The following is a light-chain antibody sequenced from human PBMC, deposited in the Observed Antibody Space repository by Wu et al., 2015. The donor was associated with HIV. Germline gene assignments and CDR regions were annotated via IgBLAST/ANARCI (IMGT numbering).Light chain of an antibody. J-gene: IGKJ3*01. Sequence: EIVLMQSPGTLSLSPGERVTLSCRARQSVSNSYLAWYQQKPGQAPRLLIYGASNRATGIPDRFSGSGSGTDFALTISRLEPEDFAVYYCQQYGDSPLFGPGTKVDIK. V-gene: IGKV3-20*01. CDR1: QSVSNSY. CDR3: QQYGDSPL. CDR2: GAS.